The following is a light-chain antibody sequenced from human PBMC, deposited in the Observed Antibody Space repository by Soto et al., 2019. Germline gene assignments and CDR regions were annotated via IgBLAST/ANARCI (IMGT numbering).Light chain of an antibody. CDR3: CSYAGSYSYV. CDR1: SSDVGGYNY. J-gene: IGLJ1*01. Sequence: QSVLTQPHSVSGSPGQSVAISCTGTSSDVGGYNYVSWYQQHPGKAPKLMIYDVSKRPSGVPDRFSGSKSGNTASLTISGLQAEDEAGYYCCSYAGSYSYVLGTGTKLTVL. V-gene: IGLV2-11*01. CDR2: DVS.